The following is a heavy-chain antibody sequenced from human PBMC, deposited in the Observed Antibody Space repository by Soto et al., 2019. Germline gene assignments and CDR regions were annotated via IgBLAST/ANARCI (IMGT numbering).Heavy chain of an antibody. CDR3: ARDQGYRDFFTASLYYYHMDV. Sequence: SETLSLTCSVSGGSIDSTNYYWTWIRQLPGKGPEWIGNIYYTGTTFYNPSLKSRLTISMDTSRNQFSLQLTSVTAADTAVYFCARDQGYRDFFTASLYYYHMDVWGQGTTVTVSS. V-gene: IGHV4-30-4*01. CDR1: GGSIDSTNYY. D-gene: IGHD2-15*01. J-gene: IGHJ6*01. CDR2: IYYTGTT.